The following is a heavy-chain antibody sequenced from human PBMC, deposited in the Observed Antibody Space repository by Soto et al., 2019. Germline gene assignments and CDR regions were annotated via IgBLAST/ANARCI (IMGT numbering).Heavy chain of an antibody. CDR1: GGSISSGGYY. J-gene: IGHJ5*02. Sequence: SETLSLTCTVSGGSISSGGYYWRWIRQHPGKGLEWIGYIYYSGSTYYNPSLKSRVTISVDTSKNQFSLKLSSVTAADTAVYYCARGCSSTSCDIAAFAPWGQGTLVTVSS. V-gene: IGHV4-31*03. D-gene: IGHD2-2*02. CDR3: ARGCSSTSCDIAAFAP. CDR2: IYYSGST.